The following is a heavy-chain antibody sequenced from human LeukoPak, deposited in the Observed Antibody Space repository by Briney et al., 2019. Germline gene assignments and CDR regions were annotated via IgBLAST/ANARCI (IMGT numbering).Heavy chain of an antibody. CDR1: GFTFSSYW. Sequence: GGSLRLSCAAYGFTFSSYWMSWVRQAPGKGLEWVANIKQDGSEKYYVDSVKGRFTISRDNAKNSLYLQMNSLRAEDTAVYYCARGAIWGSYRYLDYWGQGTLVTVSS. J-gene: IGHJ4*02. CDR2: IKQDGSEK. V-gene: IGHV3-7*01. D-gene: IGHD3-16*02. CDR3: ARGAIWGSYRYLDY.